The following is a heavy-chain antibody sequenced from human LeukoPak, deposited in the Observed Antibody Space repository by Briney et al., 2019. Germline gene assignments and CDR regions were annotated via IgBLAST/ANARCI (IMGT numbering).Heavy chain of an antibody. D-gene: IGHD6-6*01. CDR3: ARAVGQLGYYYYYYMDV. CDR2: IYYSGST. CDR1: GGSISGYY. Sequence: SETLSLTCAVYGGSISGYYWGWIRQPPGKGLEWIGRIYYSGSTYYNPSLKSRVTISVDTSKNQFSLKLSSVTAADTAVYYCARAVGQLGYYYYYYMDVWGKGTTVTVSS. V-gene: IGHV4-34*01. J-gene: IGHJ6*03.